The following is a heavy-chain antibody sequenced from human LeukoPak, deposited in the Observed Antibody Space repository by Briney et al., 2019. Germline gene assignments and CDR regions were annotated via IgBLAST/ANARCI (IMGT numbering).Heavy chain of an antibody. CDR3: ARNPGSGSYSAFDY. J-gene: IGHJ4*02. D-gene: IGHD3-10*01. Sequence: GGSLRLSCTASGFTFGDYAMSWVRQAPGKGLEWVSSISSSSSYIYYADSVKGRFTISRDNAKNSLYLQTNSLRAEDTAVYYCARNPGSGSYSAFDYWGQGTLVTVSS. CDR2: ISSSSSYI. V-gene: IGHV3-21*01. CDR1: GFTFGDYA.